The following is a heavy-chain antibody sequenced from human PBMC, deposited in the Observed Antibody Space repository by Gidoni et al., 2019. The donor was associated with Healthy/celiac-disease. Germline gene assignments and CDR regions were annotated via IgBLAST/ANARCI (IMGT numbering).Heavy chain of an antibody. Sequence: QVQLQESGPGLVKPSETLSLTCTVSGGPVSSGSSYWSWIRQPPGKGLEWIGYIYYSGSTNYNPSRKSRVTISVDTAKNQFSLKLSSVTAADTAVYYCARGEGAVAAPGYWGQGTLVTVSS. CDR3: ARGEGAVAAPGY. J-gene: IGHJ4*02. D-gene: IGHD6-19*01. CDR1: GGPVSSGSSY. CDR2: IYYSGST. V-gene: IGHV4-61*01.